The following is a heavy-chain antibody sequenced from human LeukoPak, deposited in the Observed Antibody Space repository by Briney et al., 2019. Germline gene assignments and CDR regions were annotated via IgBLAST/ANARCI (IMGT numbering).Heavy chain of an antibody. Sequence: GGSLRLSCAGSGFTFSNAWMSWVRQAPGKGLEWVGRIKGKTDGGAVHYAASVKGRFTISRDDSENTLYLQMNSLKTEDTAVYYCTTSNIVVVTTTYFDHWGQGTLVTVSS. CDR1: GFTFSNAW. D-gene: IGHD2-21*02. V-gene: IGHV3-15*01. CDR3: TTSNIVVVTTTYFDH. J-gene: IGHJ4*02. CDR2: IKGKTDGGAV.